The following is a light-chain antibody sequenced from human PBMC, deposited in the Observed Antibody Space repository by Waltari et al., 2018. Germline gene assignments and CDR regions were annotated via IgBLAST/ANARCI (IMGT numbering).Light chain of an antibody. CDR1: NIGTKS. CDR3: QVWDANNEPGL. V-gene: IGLV3-21*01. Sequence: SYVLTQPPSVSVAPGETARITCGGNNIGTKSVHWYRQKPGQAPVLVISYDSDRPSGSPERLAGSNSGDTATLTISRVEAGDEADYYCQVWDANNEPGLFGTGTEVTV. J-gene: IGLJ1*01. CDR2: YDS.